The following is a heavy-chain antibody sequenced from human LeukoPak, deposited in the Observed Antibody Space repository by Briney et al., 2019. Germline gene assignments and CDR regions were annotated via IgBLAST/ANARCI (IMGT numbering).Heavy chain of an antibody. V-gene: IGHV3-20*04. CDR3: AREIAAAGTGNWFDP. D-gene: IGHD6-13*01. Sequence: GGSLRLSCAASGFTFDDYGMSWARQAPGKGLEWVSGINWNGGSTGYADSVKGRFTISRDNAKNSLYLQMNSLRAEDTALYYCAREIAAAGTGNWFDPWGQGTPVTVSS. CDR1: GFTFDDYG. J-gene: IGHJ5*02. CDR2: INWNGGST.